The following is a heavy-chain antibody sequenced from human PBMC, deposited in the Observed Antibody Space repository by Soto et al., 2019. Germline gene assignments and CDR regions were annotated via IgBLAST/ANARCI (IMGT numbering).Heavy chain of an antibody. J-gene: IGHJ5*02. D-gene: IGHD3-9*01. V-gene: IGHV4-31*03. CDR2: IYYSGST. Sequence: SETLSLTCTVSGGSISSGGYYWSWIRQHPGKGLEWIGYIYYSGSTYYNPSLKSRVTISVDTSKNQFSLKLSSVTAADTAVYYCARAIDFDWLLSSWFDPWGQGTLVTVSS. CDR1: GGSISSGGYY. CDR3: ARAIDFDWLLSSWFDP.